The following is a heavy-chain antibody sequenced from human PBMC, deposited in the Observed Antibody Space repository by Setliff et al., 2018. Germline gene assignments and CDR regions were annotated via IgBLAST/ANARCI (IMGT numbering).Heavy chain of an antibody. Sequence: GASVKVSCKASGYTFTSYGISWVRQAPGQGLEWMGWISAYNGNTNYAQKLQGRVTMTTDTSTNTAYMEVRSLGSDDTAMYYCARAVGYCSGGSCYNGDDYRGQGTLVTVS. D-gene: IGHD2-15*01. CDR1: GYTFTSYG. J-gene: IGHJ4*02. CDR3: ARAVGYCSGGSCYNGDDY. CDR2: ISAYNGNT. V-gene: IGHV1-18*01.